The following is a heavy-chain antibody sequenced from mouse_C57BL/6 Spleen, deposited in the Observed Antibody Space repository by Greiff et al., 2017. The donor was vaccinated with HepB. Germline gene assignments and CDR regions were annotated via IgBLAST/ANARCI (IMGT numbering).Heavy chain of an antibody. CDR3: AREDYYGSSPYAMDY. J-gene: IGHJ4*01. V-gene: IGHV1-82*01. Sequence: QVQLKESGPELVKPGASVKISCKASGYAFSSSWMNWVKQRPGKGLEWIGRIYPGDGDTNYNGKFKGKATLTADKSSSTAYMQLSSLTSEDSAVYFCAREDYYGSSPYAMDYWGQGTSVTVSS. CDR2: IYPGDGDT. CDR1: GYAFSSSW. D-gene: IGHD1-1*01.